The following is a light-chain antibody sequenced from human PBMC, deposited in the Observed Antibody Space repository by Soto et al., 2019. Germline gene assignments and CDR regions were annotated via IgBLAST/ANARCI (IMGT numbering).Light chain of an antibody. V-gene: IGLV2-14*01. Sequence: QSALTQPASVSGSPGQSITISCTGTSSDVGGYNYVSWYQQHPGKAPKLMIYEVSNRPSGVSNRFSGSKSGNTASLTISGLQAEDECDYYCSSYTSSSTLYVFGTGTKVSVL. CDR3: SSYTSSSTLYV. CDR2: EVS. CDR1: SSDVGGYNY. J-gene: IGLJ1*01.